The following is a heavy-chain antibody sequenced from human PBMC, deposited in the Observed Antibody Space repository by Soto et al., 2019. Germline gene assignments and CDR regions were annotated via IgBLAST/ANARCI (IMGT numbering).Heavy chain of an antibody. J-gene: IGHJ4*02. D-gene: IGHD4-17*01. CDR3: ARGPSYSDSYFDH. CDR1: EFTFSNYA. Sequence: QVQLVESGGGAVQPGGSRRLSCAASEFTFSNYAMHWVRQAPGKGLQWLAVISYVGNNKYYADSVEGRFTISRDNSKNTVYLQMNSLRLEDTAVYYCARGPSYSDSYFDHWGQGTLVTVSS. V-gene: IGHV3-30*03. CDR2: ISYVGNNK.